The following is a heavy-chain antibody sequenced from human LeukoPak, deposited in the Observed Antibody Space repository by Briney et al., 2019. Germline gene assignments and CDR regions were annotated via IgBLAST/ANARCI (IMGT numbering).Heavy chain of an antibody. CDR3: ASGPYSYDSSGAFDI. CDR2: ISSSGST. J-gene: IGHJ3*02. Sequence: SDTLSLTCTVSGGSISSSSYYWSWIRQPAGKGLEWSGRISSSGSTNYNPSLKSRVTISVDTSKHQFSLKLSSLTAAAAAVSFCASGPYSYDSSGAFDIWGQGTMVTVSS. D-gene: IGHD3-22*01. CDR1: GGSISSSSYY. V-gene: IGHV4-61*02.